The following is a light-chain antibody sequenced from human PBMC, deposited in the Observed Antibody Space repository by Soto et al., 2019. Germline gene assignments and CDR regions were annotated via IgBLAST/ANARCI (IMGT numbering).Light chain of an antibody. V-gene: IGLV2-23*01. CDR2: EGR. Sequence: QSALTQPASVSGSPGQSITISCSGASSVSWYQQHPGKAPQLLIYEGRRRPSGVSHRFSASESDNMASLTISGLQVEDEADYHCSSYAANSAWVFGGGTKVTVL. J-gene: IGLJ3*02. CDR1: SS. CDR3: SSYAANSAWV.